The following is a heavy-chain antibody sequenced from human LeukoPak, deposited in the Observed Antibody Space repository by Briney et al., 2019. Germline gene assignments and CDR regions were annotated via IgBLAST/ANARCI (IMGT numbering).Heavy chain of an antibody. V-gene: IGHV1-18*01. J-gene: IGHJ5*02. D-gene: IGHD4-11*01. Sequence: ASVKVSCKASGYTFTSYGISWVQQAPGQGLEWMGWISAYNGNTNYAQKLQGRVTMTTDTSTSTAYMELRSLRSDDTAVYYCARKLMTTVTTFWFDPWGQGTLVTVSS. CDR3: ARKLMTTVTTFWFDP. CDR2: ISAYNGNT. CDR1: GYTFTSYG.